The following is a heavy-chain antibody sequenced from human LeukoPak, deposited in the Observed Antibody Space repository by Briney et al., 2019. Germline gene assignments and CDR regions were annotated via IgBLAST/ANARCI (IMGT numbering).Heavy chain of an antibody. CDR2: ISSSGSTI. CDR1: GFTFSDYY. Sequence: GGSLRLSCAASGFTFSDYYMSWIRQAPGKGLEWVSYISSSGSTIHYADSVKGRFTISRDNAKNSLYLQMNSLRAEDTAVYYCAREKVHDSSGYYYYYYYMDVWGKGTTVTVSS. J-gene: IGHJ6*03. D-gene: IGHD3-22*01. CDR3: AREKVHDSSGYYYYYYYMDV. V-gene: IGHV3-11*01.